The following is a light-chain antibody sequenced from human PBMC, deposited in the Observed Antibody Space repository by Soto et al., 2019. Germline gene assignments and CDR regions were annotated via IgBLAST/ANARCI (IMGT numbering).Light chain of an antibody. CDR2: DVS. J-gene: IGLJ1*01. V-gene: IGLV2-14*01. CDR1: SSDVGGYNY. Sequence: QSALTQPASVSGSPGQSITISCTGTSSDVGGYNYVSWYQQHPGKAPKLIIFDVSNRPSGVSNRFSASKSGNTASLTIYGLQAEDEADYYCTSYTRSSTLYVFGTGTKLTVL. CDR3: TSYTRSSTLYV.